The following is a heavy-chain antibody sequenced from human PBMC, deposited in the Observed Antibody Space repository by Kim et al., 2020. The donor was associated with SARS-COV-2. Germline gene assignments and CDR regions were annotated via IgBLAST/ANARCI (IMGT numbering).Heavy chain of an antibody. CDR1: GFTFSSYA. Sequence: GGSLRLSCAASGFTFSSYAMSWVRQAPGKGLEWVSAISGSGGSTYYADSVKGRFTISRDNSKNTLYLQMNSLRAEDTAVYYCAKDWATVDTAMVSNDYWGQGTLVTVSS. D-gene: IGHD5-18*01. CDR3: AKDWATVDTAMVSNDY. CDR2: ISGSGGST. J-gene: IGHJ4*02. V-gene: IGHV3-23*01.